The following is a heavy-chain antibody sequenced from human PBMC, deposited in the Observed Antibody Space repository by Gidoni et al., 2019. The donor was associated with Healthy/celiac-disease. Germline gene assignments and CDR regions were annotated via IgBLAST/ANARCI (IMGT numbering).Heavy chain of an antibody. CDR2: IRSKANSYAT. J-gene: IGHJ5*02. Sequence: EVQLVESGGGLVQPGGSLKLSCAASGFTFSGSAMHWVRQASGKGLEWVGRIRSKANSYATAYAASVKGRFTISRDDSKNTAYLQMNSLKTEDTAVYYCTRQANWNYEHNWFDPWGQGTLVTVSS. V-gene: IGHV3-73*02. CDR3: TRQANWNYEHNWFDP. D-gene: IGHD1-7*01. CDR1: GFTFSGSA.